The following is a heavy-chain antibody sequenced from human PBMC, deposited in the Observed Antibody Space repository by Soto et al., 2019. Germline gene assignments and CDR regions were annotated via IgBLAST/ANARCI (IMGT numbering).Heavy chain of an antibody. CDR1: GFIFRDYS. CDR2: ISSTSSTK. V-gene: IGHV3-48*02. CDR3: ARDRGGYVDY. J-gene: IGHJ4*02. Sequence: GGSLRLSCAASGFIFRDYSMNWVRQAPGKGLEWISYISSTSSTKYYADSVKGRFTISRDSDKKSLYLQMYSLRDEDTARYYCARDRGGYVDYWGQGT. D-gene: IGHD3-22*01.